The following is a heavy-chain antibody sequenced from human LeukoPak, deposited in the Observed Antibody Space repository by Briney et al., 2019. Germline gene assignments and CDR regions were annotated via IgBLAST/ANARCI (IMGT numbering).Heavy chain of an antibody. D-gene: IGHD6-19*01. CDR3: AKKTIAVTGRRDFDY. CDR2: ITNSGATT. J-gene: IGHJ4*02. V-gene: IGHV3-23*01. Sequence: GGSLRPSCAASGFTFSNYVMNWVRQAPGKGLEWVSTITNSGATTYYADSVKGRFTISRDNSKNTLYLQMNSLRAEDTAIYYCAKKTIAVTGRRDFDYWGQGTLVTVSS. CDR1: GFTFSNYV.